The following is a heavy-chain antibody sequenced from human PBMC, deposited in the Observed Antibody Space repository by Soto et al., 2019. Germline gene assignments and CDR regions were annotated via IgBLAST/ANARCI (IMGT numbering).Heavy chain of an antibody. CDR1: GYTFTSYD. Sequence: ASVKVSCKASGYTFTSYDINWVRQATGQGLEWMGWMNPNSGNTGYAQKFQGRVTMTRNTPISTAYMELSSLRSEDTAVHYCASSGTRRDYYYYYGMDVWGQGTTVTVSS. D-gene: IGHD1-26*01. J-gene: IGHJ6*02. CDR2: MNPNSGNT. V-gene: IGHV1-8*01. CDR3: ASSGTRRDYYYYYGMDV.